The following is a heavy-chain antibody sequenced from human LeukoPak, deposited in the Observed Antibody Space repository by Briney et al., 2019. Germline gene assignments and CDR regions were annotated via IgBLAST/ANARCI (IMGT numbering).Heavy chain of an antibody. CDR2: IYPGDSRI. D-gene: IGHD6-13*01. CDR1: GYSFTSYW. CDR3: ACRDLTSTWSFP. J-gene: IGHJ5*02. V-gene: IGHV5-51*01. Sequence: GESLKISCKGSGYSFTSYWIGWVRQMPGKGMEWMGVIYPGDSRIRYNPSFQGQVTISVDKSISTAYLQWVSLKASDTAMYYCACRDLTSTWSFPWGQGTLVTVSS.